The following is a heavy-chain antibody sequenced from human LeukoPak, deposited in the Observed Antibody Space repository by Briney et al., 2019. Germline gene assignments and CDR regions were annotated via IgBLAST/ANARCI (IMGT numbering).Heavy chain of an antibody. V-gene: IGHV3-74*01. CDR1: GFTFSSYW. CDR3: TTIRPGY. Sequence: GESLRLSCAASGFTFSSYWMHWVRQAPGKGLLWVSRINSDGSNTNYADSVKGRFTISRDDAKNTLYLQMNSLRAEDTAVYYCTTIRPGYWGQGTLVTVSP. CDR2: INSDGSNT. J-gene: IGHJ4*02. D-gene: IGHD5-12*01.